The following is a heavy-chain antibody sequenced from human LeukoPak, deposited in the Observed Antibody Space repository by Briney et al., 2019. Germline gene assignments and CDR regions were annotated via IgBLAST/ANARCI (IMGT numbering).Heavy chain of an antibody. Sequence: GGSLRLSCAASGFTFSSYEMNWVRQAPGKGLEWVSYISSSGSTIYYADSAKGRFTISRDNAKNSLYLQMNSLRAEDTAVYYCARDDGDYIFDYWGQGTLVTVS. D-gene: IGHD4-17*01. V-gene: IGHV3-48*03. J-gene: IGHJ4*02. CDR3: ARDDGDYIFDY. CDR2: ISSSGSTI. CDR1: GFTFSSYE.